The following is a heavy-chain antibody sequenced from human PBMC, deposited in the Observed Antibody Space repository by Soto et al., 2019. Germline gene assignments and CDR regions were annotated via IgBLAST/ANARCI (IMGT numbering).Heavy chain of an antibody. Sequence: EVQLVESGGGLVQPGGSLRLSCAASGFTFSSYSMNWVRQAPGKGLEWVSYISSSSSTIYYADSVKDRFTISRNNAKKXLYMQMNSLRDDNTAVYYCARDAGYYGDYCYSFAIWGKRTVVTVSS. D-gene: IGHD4-17*01. J-gene: IGHJ3*02. CDR3: ARDAGYYGDYCYSFAI. V-gene: IGHV3-48*02. CDR1: GFTFSSYS. CDR2: ISSSSSTI.